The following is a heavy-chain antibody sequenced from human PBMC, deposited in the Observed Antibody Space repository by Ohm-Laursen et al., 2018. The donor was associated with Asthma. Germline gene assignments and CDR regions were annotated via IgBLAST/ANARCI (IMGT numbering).Heavy chain of an antibody. J-gene: IGHJ3*01. CDR2: IRSKAQSYTT. CDR3: ARDLLNWDAAFDV. CDR1: GFTFSAHY. D-gene: IGHD1-26*01. V-gene: IGHV3-72*01. Sequence: SLRLPCSASGFTFSAHYMDWVRQAPGKGLEWVGRIRSKAQSYTTEYAASVKGRFTISRDDSKNSLYLQMNSLQTEDTALYYCARDLLNWDAAFDVWGQGTMVTVSS.